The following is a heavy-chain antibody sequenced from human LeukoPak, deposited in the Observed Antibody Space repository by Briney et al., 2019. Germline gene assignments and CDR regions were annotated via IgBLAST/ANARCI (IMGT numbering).Heavy chain of an antibody. CDR3: ARGTYYYDSSGYHSLDY. D-gene: IGHD3-22*01. Sequence: GGSLRPSCAASGFTVSSKYMSWVRQAPGKGLEWVSVIYSGGSTYYADSVKGRFTISRDNSKNTLYLQMNSLRAEDTAVYYCARGTYYYDSSGYHSLDYWGQGTLVTVSS. J-gene: IGHJ4*02. CDR2: IYSGGST. V-gene: IGHV3-66*01. CDR1: GFTVSSKY.